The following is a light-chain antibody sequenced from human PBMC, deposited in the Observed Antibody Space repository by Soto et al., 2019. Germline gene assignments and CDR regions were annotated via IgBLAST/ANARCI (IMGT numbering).Light chain of an antibody. CDR3: HQYNNWPPGT. Sequence: EIVMTQSPATLSVSPGERATLSCRASQSVSSNLAWYQQKPGQAPRLLIYGASTRATGIPARFSGSGSGTEFTHTISSLQSEDFAVYYCHQYNNWPPGTFGQGTKVEIK. CDR1: QSVSSN. J-gene: IGKJ1*01. CDR2: GAS. V-gene: IGKV3-15*01.